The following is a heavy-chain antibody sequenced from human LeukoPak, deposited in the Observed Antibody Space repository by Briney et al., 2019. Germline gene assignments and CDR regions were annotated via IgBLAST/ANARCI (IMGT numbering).Heavy chain of an antibody. J-gene: IGHJ5*02. CDR2: ISGSGGST. CDR3: AREGVVVAATGAFDP. CDR1: AFTFSSYA. V-gene: IGHV3-23*01. Sequence: GGSLRLPCAASAFTFSSYAMSWVRQAPGKGLEWVSAISGSGGSTYYADSVKGRFTISRDNSKNTLYLQMNSLRAEDTAVYYCAREGVVVAATGAFDPWGQGTLVTVSS. D-gene: IGHD2-15*01.